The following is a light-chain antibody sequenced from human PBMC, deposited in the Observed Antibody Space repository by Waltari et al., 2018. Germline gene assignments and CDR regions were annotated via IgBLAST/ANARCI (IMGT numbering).Light chain of an antibody. CDR2: AAS. CDR3: QQSYSTLMYT. Sequence: DIQMTQSPSSLSASVGDRVTITCRASQSISSYLNWYQQKPGKAPKLLIYAASSLQSGVPSRFSGSGSGTDCTLTISSLQPEDFATYYCQQSYSTLMYTFGQGTKLQI. CDR1: QSISSY. V-gene: IGKV1-39*01. J-gene: IGKJ2*01.